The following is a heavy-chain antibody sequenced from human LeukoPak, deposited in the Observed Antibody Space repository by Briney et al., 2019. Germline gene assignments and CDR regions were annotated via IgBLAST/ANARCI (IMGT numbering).Heavy chain of an antibody. J-gene: IGHJ4*02. CDR1: GFTFDAYT. V-gene: IGHV3-43*01. CDR2: ISWDGGST. CDR3: AKEAYGDFRWDY. D-gene: IGHD4-17*01. Sequence: GGSLRLSCAASGFTFDAYTMHWVRQAPGKGLEWVSLISWDGGSTYYADSVKGRFTISRDNSKNSLYLQMNSLRTEDAALYYCAKEAYGDFRWDYWGQGTLVTVSS.